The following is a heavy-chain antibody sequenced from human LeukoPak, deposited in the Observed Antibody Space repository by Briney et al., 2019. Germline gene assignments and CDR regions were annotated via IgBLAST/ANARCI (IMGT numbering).Heavy chain of an antibody. CDR1: GGSINSYY. D-gene: IGHD4-11*01. CDR2: IYTSGST. J-gene: IGHJ4*02. V-gene: IGHV4-4*07. Sequence: SETLSLTCTVSGGSINSYYWTWIRQPAGKGLEWIGRIYTSGSTNYNPSLKSRVTMSVDTSKNQFSLKLSSVTAADTAVYYCARHKNSNYYFDYWGQGTLVTVSS. CDR3: ARHKNSNYYFDY.